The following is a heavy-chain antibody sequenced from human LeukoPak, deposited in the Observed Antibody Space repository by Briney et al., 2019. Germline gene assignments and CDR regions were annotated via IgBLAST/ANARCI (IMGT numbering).Heavy chain of an antibody. Sequence: SETLSLTCTVAGGSISSYYWSWIRQPAGKGLEWIGRIYTSGSTNYNPSLKSRVTMSVDTSKNQFSLKLSSVTAADTAVYYCARDSSKTGIAAAGRPDWFDPWGQGTLVTVSS. CDR3: ARDSSKTGIAAAGRPDWFDP. CDR2: IYTSGST. D-gene: IGHD6-13*01. CDR1: GGSISSYY. V-gene: IGHV4-4*07. J-gene: IGHJ5*02.